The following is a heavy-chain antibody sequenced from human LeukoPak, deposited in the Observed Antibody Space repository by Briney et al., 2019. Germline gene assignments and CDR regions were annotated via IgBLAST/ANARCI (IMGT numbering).Heavy chain of an antibody. V-gene: IGHV4-59*01. D-gene: IGHD2-15*01. J-gene: IGHJ5*02. CDR3: ARMVGCSGGSCYWFDP. CDR2: IYYSGST. Sequence: SETLSLTCTVSGGSISSYYWSWIRQPPGKGLEWIGYIYYSGSTNYNPSLKSRVTISVDTSKNQFSLKLSSVTAADTAVYYCARMVGCSGGSCYWFDPWGQGTLVIVSS. CDR1: GGSISSYY.